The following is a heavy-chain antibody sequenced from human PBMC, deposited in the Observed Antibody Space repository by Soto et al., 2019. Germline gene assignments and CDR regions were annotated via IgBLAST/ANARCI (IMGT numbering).Heavy chain of an antibody. CDR2: INSDGSSI. V-gene: IGHV3-74*01. Sequence: EERLVESGGGSVQPGGSLRLSCAASRFTFSSYWMYWVRQAPGKGLVWISRINSDGSSIRYADSVKGRFSISRDNSKSTLYLQMNTLRAEDTAVYYCARRREGYYYGLDVWGQGTTVTVSS. D-gene: IGHD1-26*01. CDR3: ARRREGYYYGLDV. CDR1: RFTFSSYW. J-gene: IGHJ6*02.